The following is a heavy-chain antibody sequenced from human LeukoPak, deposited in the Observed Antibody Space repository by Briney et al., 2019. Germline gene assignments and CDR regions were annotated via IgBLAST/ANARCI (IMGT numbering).Heavy chain of an antibody. J-gene: IGHJ4*02. Sequence: PGGSLRLSCAASGFTFSSYAMHWVRQAPGKGLEWVAVISYDGSNKYYADSVKGRFTISRDNSKNTLYLQMNSLRAEDTAVYYCARPNYYGNYYFDYWGQGTLVTVSS. CDR1: GFTFSSYA. CDR2: ISYDGSNK. V-gene: IGHV3-30*04. D-gene: IGHD3-10*01. CDR3: ARPNYYGNYYFDY.